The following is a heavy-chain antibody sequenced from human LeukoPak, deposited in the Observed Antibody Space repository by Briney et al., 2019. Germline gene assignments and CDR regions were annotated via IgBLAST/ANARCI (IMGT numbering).Heavy chain of an antibody. CDR3: ARLGVVVPAAIRNWFDP. D-gene: IGHD2-2*01. J-gene: IGHJ5*02. CDR2: INHSGST. Sequence: SETLSLTCAVYGGSFSGYYWSWIRQPPGKGLEWIGEINHSGSTNYNPSLKSRVTISVDTSKNQFSLKLSSVTAADTAVYYCARLGVVVPAAIRNWFDPWGQGTLVTVSS. V-gene: IGHV4-34*01. CDR1: GGSFSGYY.